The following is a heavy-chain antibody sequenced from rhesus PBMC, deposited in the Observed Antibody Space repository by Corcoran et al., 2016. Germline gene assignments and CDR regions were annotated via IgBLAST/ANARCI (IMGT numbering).Heavy chain of an antibody. CDR1: GFIFSGYW. D-gene: IGHD5-36*01. V-gene: IGHV3S42*01. CDR2: VNNGGGGT. Sequence: EVQLVESGGGLAKPGGSLRLSCAASGFIFSGYWMNWVRQTPGRGLGWIPTVNNGGGGTYYADSVKGRFTISRDNSKNTLSLQMNSLTTEDTAVYYCATDTFGYSSYGYWGQGVLVTVSS. J-gene: IGHJ4*01. CDR3: ATDTFGYSSYGY.